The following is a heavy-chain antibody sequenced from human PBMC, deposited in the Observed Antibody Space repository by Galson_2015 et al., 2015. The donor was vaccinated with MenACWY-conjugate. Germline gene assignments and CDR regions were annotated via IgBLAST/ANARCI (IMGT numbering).Heavy chain of an antibody. CDR1: DVSISTNNW. CDR3: ARAPGVADDRYCES. D-gene: IGHD6-19*01. CDR2: IYHRGST. Sequence: ETLSLTCAVSDVSISTNNWWTWVRQPPGRGLEWIGEIYHRGSTNFHPSLKSRVTISVDKPNNQFSLRLSSVTAADTAVYYCARAPGVADDRYCESWGQGILVAGSS. J-gene: IGHJ4*02. V-gene: IGHV4-4*02.